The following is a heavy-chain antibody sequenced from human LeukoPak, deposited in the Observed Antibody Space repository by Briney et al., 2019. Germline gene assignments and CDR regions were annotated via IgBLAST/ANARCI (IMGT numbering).Heavy chain of an antibody. CDR2: ISSNGGST. D-gene: IGHD5-24*01. CDR1: GFTFSSYA. V-gene: IGHV3-64*01. J-gene: IGHJ4*02. Sequence: WWALTLSCAASGFTFSSYAMHWVRQAPGMGLDYFSAISSNGGSTYYANSVKGRFTISRDNSKNTLYLQMGSLRAEDMAVYYCARDGRRDGFGDYWGQGTLVTVSS. CDR3: ARDGRRDGFGDY.